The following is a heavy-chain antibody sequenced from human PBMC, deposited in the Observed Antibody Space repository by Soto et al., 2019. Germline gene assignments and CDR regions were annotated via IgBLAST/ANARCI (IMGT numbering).Heavy chain of an antibody. J-gene: IGHJ4*02. D-gene: IGHD1-26*01. Sequence: EVQVLESGGGLVQPGGSLRLSCAASGFTFSSYAMSWARQAPGKGLEWISAISGSGGSTYYADSVKGRFTISRDNSKDTLYLQMNRLRAEDTALYYCAKSLDSASSYWGAYWGQGTLVTVSS. CDR3: AKSLDSASSYWGAY. V-gene: IGHV3-23*01. CDR2: ISGSGGST. CDR1: GFTFSSYA.